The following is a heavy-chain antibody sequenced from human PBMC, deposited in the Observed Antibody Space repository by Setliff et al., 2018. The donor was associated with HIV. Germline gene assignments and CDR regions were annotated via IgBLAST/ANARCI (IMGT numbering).Heavy chain of an antibody. CDR1: GYTFTGYY. Sequence: ASVKVSCKASGYTFTGYYVHWVRQAPGQGLEWMGRIIPNSGGTNYAQKFQGRVTMTRDTSISTAYMELTRLRSDDTAVYYCQTKLYCTNGVCLDAFDIWGQGTMVTVSS. CDR3: QTKLYCTNGVCLDAFDI. D-gene: IGHD2-8*01. J-gene: IGHJ3*02. V-gene: IGHV1-2*06. CDR2: IIPNSGGT.